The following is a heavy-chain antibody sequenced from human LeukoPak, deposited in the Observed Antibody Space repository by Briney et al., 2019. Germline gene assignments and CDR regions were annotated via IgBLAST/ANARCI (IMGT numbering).Heavy chain of an antibody. Sequence: GGSLRLSCAASGFTFSDYYMSWIRQAPGKGLEWVSYISSSGSTIYYADSVKGRFTISRDNAKNSLYLQMNSLRAEDTAVYYCAKGAYSSSPQAFDIRGQGTMVTVSS. J-gene: IGHJ3*02. V-gene: IGHV3-11*01. CDR3: AKGAYSSSPQAFDI. CDR1: GFTFSDYY. CDR2: ISSSGSTI. D-gene: IGHD6-6*01.